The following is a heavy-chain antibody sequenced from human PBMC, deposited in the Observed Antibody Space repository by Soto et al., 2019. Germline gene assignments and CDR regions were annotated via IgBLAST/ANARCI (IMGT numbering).Heavy chain of an antibody. CDR1: GFTFDDYA. Sequence: EVQLVESGGGLVQPGRSLRLSCAASGFTFDDYAMHWVRQAPGKGLEWVSGISWNSGTIGYADSVKGRFTISRDNAKNSLYLQMNSLRAEDTALYYCAKDSGSGRYHYYYGMDVWGQGTTVTASS. V-gene: IGHV3-9*01. CDR3: AKDSGSGRYHYYYGMDV. CDR2: ISWNSGTI. J-gene: IGHJ6*02. D-gene: IGHD6-19*01.